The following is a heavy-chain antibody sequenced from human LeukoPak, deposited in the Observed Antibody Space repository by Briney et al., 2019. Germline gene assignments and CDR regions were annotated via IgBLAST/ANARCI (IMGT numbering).Heavy chain of an antibody. Sequence: SQTLSLTCTASGGSISSGSYYWSWIRQPAGKGLEWIGRIYTSGSTNYNPSLKSRVTISVDTSKNQFSLKLSSVTAADTAVYYCARDYPENSSSWYYQGYYYYYMDVWGKGTTVTVSS. J-gene: IGHJ6*03. D-gene: IGHD6-13*01. CDR1: GGSISSGSYY. CDR3: ARDYPENSSSWYYQGYYYYYMDV. V-gene: IGHV4-61*02. CDR2: IYTSGST.